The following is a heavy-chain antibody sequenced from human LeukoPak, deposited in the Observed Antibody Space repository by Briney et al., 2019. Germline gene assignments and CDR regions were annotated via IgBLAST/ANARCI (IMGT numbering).Heavy chain of an antibody. CDR1: GGSFSGYY. V-gene: IGHV4-34*01. Sequence: PSETLSLTCAVYGGSFSGYYWSWIRQPPGKGLEWIGEINHSGSTNYNPSLKSRVTISVDTSKNRFSLKLSSVTAADTAVYYCARVGTYYDFWSGYPTHRNYYYYMDVWGKGTTVTLSS. CDR3: ARVGTYYDFWSGYPTHRNYYYYMDV. J-gene: IGHJ6*03. CDR2: INHSGST. D-gene: IGHD3-3*01.